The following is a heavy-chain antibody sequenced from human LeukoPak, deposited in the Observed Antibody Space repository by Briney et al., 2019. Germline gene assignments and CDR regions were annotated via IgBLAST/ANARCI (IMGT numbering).Heavy chain of an antibody. CDR3: ARDAHVVVVAATHNWFDP. Sequence: GASVKVSCKASDYTFTSYGISWVRQAPGQGLEWMGWISAYNGNTNYAQKLQGRVTMTTDTSTSTAYMELRSLRSDDTAVYYCARDAHVVVVAATHNWFDPWGQGTLVTVSS. J-gene: IGHJ5*02. CDR1: DYTFTSYG. CDR2: ISAYNGNT. V-gene: IGHV1-18*01. D-gene: IGHD2-15*01.